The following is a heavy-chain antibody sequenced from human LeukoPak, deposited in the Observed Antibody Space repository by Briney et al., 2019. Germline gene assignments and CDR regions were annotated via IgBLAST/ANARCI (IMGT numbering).Heavy chain of an antibody. CDR2: ISGSGDDT. J-gene: IGHJ3*02. Sequence: GGSLRLSCAASGFTFSSYAMSWVRQAPGKGLEWVSAISGSGDDTYYADSVKGRFTISRDNSKNTLFLQMNSLRAEDTAVYYCARDRVGATYDAFDIWGQGTMVTVSS. CDR1: GFTFSSYA. D-gene: IGHD1-26*01. V-gene: IGHV3-23*01. CDR3: ARDRVGATYDAFDI.